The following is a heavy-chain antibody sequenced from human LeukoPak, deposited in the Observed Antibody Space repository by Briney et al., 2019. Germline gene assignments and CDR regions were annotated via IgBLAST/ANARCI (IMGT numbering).Heavy chain of an antibody. CDR2: IYYSGST. CDR1: GGSIRSGGYS. V-gene: IGHV4-30-4*07. J-gene: IGHJ4*02. D-gene: IGHD3-16*01. CDR3: ARGGGYFNY. Sequence: DPSETLSLTCAVSGGSIRSGGYSWSWIRQPPGKGLEWIGYIYYSGSTYYNPSLKSRVTISVDTSKTQLSLKLSSVTAADTAVYYCARGGGYFNYWGQGTLVTVSS.